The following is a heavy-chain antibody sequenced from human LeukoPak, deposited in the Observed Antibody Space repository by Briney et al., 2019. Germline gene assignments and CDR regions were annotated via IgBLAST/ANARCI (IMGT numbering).Heavy chain of an antibody. D-gene: IGHD3-3*01. CDR1: GGSISSYY. J-gene: IGHJ1*01. CDR2: IYYSGST. CDR3: ARGLKSGYPLG. V-gene: IGHV4-59*01. Sequence: SEALSLTCTVSGGSISSYYWSWIRQPPGKGLEWIGYIYYSGSTNYNPSLKSRVTISVDTSKNQFSLKLSSVTAADTAVYYCARGLKSGYPLGWGQGTLVTVSS.